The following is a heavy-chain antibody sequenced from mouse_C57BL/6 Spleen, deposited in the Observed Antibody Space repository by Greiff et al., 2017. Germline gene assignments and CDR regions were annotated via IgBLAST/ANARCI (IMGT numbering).Heavy chain of an antibody. J-gene: IGHJ2*01. CDR2: ISYDGSN. CDR1: GYSITSGYY. D-gene: IGHD2-2*01. Sequence: EVQLQQSGPGLVKPSQSLSLTCSVTGYSITSGYYWNWIRQFPGNKLEWMGYISYDGSNNYNPSLKNRISITRDTSKNQFFLKLNSVTTEDTAAYYCARVGYYGYDEGGHYWGQGTTLTVSS. CDR3: ARVGYYGYDEGGHY. V-gene: IGHV3-6*01.